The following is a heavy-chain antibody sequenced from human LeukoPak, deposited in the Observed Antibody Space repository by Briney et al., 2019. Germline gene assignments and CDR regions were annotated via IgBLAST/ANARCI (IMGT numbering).Heavy chain of an antibody. D-gene: IGHD3-9*01. J-gene: IGHJ3*02. CDR3: ARGGPTYYDILTGYYYDDAFDI. V-gene: IGHV3-20*04. Sequence: SGGSLRLSCAASGFTFDDYGMSWVRQAPGKGLEWVSGINWNGGSTGYADSMKGRFTISRDNAKNSLYLQMNSLRAEDTALYYCARGGPTYYDILTGYYYDDAFDIWGQGTMVTVSS. CDR2: INWNGGST. CDR1: GFTFDDYG.